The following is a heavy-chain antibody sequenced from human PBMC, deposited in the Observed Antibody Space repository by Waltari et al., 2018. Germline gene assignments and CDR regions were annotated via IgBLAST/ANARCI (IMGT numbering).Heavy chain of an antibody. V-gene: IGHV1-69*05. CDR1: GGTFSSYA. CDR2: IIPIFGTA. CDR3: AREYYYGSGSYYNPGWFDP. Sequence: QVQLVQSGAEVKKPGASVKVSCKVSGGTFSSYAISWVRQAPGQGLEWMGGIIPIFGTANYAQKFQGRVTITTDESTSTAYMELSSLRSEDTAVYYCAREYYYGSGSYYNPGWFDPWGQGTLVTVSS. J-gene: IGHJ5*02. D-gene: IGHD3-10*01.